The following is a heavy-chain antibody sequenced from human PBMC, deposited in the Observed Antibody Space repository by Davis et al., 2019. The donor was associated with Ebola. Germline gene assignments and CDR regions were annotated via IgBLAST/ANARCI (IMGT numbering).Heavy chain of an antibody. CDR1: GGSISSYY. D-gene: IGHD3-3*01. V-gene: IGHV4-59*12. J-gene: IGHJ5*02. Sequence: GSLRLSCTVSGGSISSYYWSWIRQPPGKGLEWIGYIYYSGSTNYNPSLKSRVTISVDTSKNQFSLKLSSVTAAATAVYYCARIITIFGAKNWFDPWGQGTLVTVSS. CDR2: IYYSGST. CDR3: ARIITIFGAKNWFDP.